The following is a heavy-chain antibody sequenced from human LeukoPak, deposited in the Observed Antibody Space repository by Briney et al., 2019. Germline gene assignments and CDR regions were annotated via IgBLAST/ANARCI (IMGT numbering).Heavy chain of an antibody. CDR1: GFTFSSYG. D-gene: IGHD3-3*01. J-gene: IGHJ4*02. V-gene: IGHV3-30*02. CDR3: AREAFWSGYFADY. Sequence: GGSLRLSCAASGFTFSSYGMHWVRQAPGKGLEWVAFIRYDGSNKYYADSVKGRFTISRDNSKNTLYLQMNSLRAEDTAVYYCAREAFWSGYFADYWGQGTLVTVSS. CDR2: IRYDGSNK.